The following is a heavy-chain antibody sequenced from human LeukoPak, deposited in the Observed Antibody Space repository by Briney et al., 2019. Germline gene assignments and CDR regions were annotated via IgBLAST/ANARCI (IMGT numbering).Heavy chain of an antibody. Sequence: SETLSLTCTVSDGSINGYYWSWIRQPPGKGLDWIGYMYSGGTTKYSPSLKSRLTISEDTSKNQFSLKLSSVTAADTAVYYCARQVSVAPVYMDVWGKGTTVTVSS. CDR2: MYSGGTT. CDR3: ARQVSVAPVYMDV. V-gene: IGHV4-59*01. J-gene: IGHJ6*03. D-gene: IGHD2-21*01. CDR1: DGSINGYY.